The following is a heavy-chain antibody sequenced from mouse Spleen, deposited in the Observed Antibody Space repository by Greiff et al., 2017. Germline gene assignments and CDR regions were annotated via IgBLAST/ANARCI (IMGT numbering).Heavy chain of an antibody. J-gene: IGHJ2*01. Sequence: VQLQQSGPELVKPGASVKMSCKASGYTFTDYNMHWVKQSHGKSLEWIGYINPNNGGTSYNQKFKGKATLTVNKSSSTAYMELRSLTSEDSAVYYCARITTVVATNFDYWGQGTTLTVSS. CDR3: ARITTVVATNFDY. CDR2: INPNNGGT. CDR1: GYTFTDYN. V-gene: IGHV1-22*01. D-gene: IGHD1-1*01.